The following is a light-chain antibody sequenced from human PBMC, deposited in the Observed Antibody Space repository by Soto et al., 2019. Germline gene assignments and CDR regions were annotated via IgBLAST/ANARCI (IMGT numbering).Light chain of an antibody. CDR3: QQYNSYSQT. CDR1: QGISRY. V-gene: IGKV1-9*01. CDR2: AAS. Sequence: IQLTHSPASLSASVGDSVTITCRASQGISRYLSWYQQKPGRAPKLLISAASTLQSGVPARFSGSGSGTEFTLTISSLQPDDFATYYCQQYNSYSQTFGQGTKVDIK. J-gene: IGKJ1*01.